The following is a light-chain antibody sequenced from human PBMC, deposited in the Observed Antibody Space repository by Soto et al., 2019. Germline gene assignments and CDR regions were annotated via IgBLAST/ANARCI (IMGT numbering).Light chain of an antibody. CDR2: DAS. V-gene: IGKV3-11*01. J-gene: IGKJ1*01. CDR3: QQRSNWPWT. CDR1: QSVSSN. Sequence: EIVLIQSPATLSLSPGERAALSCRASQSVSSNLAWYQQKPGQAPRLLIYDASNRATGIPARFSGSGSGTDFTLTISSLEPEDFAVYYCQQRSNWPWTFGQGTKVDIK.